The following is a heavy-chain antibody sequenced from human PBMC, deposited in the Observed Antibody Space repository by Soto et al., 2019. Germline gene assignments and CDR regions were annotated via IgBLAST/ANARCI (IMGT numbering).Heavy chain of an antibody. D-gene: IGHD1-26*01. V-gene: IGHV4-59*01. CDR2: IYYSGST. CDR3: ARSLYSGSYNNWFDP. J-gene: IGHJ5*02. Sequence: SEXLSLTCTGSGGSISSYYWSWIRQPPGKGLEYIGYIYYSGSTNYNPSLKSRVTISVDTSKKQFSLKLSSVTAADTAVYYCARSLYSGSYNNWFDPWGQGT. CDR1: GGSISSYY.